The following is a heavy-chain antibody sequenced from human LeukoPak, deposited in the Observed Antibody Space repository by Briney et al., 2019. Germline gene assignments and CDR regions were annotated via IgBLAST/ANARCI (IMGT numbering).Heavy chain of an antibody. CDR1: GYSSTSYW. J-gene: IGHJ4*02. Sequence: GESLKISCKGSGYSSTSYWISWVRQLPGKGLEWMGRIDPSDSYTNYSPSFEGHGTGSANKSISTAYLQWSSLKASDTAMYYCARVGATTGFDYWGQGTLVTVSS. CDR2: IDPSDSYT. V-gene: IGHV5-10-1*01. D-gene: IGHD1-26*01. CDR3: ARVGATTGFDY.